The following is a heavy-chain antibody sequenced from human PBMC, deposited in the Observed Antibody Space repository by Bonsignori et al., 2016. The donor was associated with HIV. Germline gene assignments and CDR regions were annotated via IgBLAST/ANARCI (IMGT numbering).Heavy chain of an antibody. V-gene: IGHV4-30-4*01. J-gene: IGHJ4*02. D-gene: IGHD6-13*01. CDR2: IYYSGST. Sequence: WIRQPPGKGLEWIGYIYYSGSTYYNPSLKSRVTISVDTSKNQFSLKLSSVTAADTAVYYCARGLGNWQQLNYWGQGTLVTVSS. CDR3: ARGLGNWQQLNY.